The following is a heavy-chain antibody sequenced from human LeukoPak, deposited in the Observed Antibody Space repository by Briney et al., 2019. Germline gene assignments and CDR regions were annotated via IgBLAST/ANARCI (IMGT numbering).Heavy chain of an antibody. CDR2: INPNSGGT. Sequence: SSVKVSCKAPGYTFTGYYMHWVRQAPGQGLEWMGWINPNSGGTNYAQKFQGRVTMTRDTSISTAYMELSRLRSDDTAVYYCARDNLVGASDYWGQGTLVTVSS. V-gene: IGHV1-2*02. D-gene: IGHD1-26*01. CDR1: GYTFTGYY. J-gene: IGHJ4*02. CDR3: ARDNLVGASDY.